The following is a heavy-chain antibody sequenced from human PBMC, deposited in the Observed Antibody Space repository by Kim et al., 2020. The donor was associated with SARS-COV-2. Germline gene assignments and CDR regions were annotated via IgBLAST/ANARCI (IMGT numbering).Heavy chain of an antibody. CDR2: IKSKTDGGTT. V-gene: IGHV3-15*01. D-gene: IGHD3-3*01. Sequence: GGSLRLSCAASGFTFSNAWMSWVRQAPGKGLEWVGRIKSKTDGGTTDYAAPVKGRFTISRDDSKNTLYLQMNSLKTEDTAVYYCTTRDGAYYDFWSGYQEIDYWVQGTLVTVSS. CDR1: GFTFSNAW. CDR3: TTRDGAYYDFWSGYQEIDY. J-gene: IGHJ4*02.